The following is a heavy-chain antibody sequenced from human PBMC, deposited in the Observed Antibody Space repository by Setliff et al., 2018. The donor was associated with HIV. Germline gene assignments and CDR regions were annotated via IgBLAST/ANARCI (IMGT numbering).Heavy chain of an antibody. V-gene: IGHV3-33*06. J-gene: IGHJ4*02. CDR2: IWYDGSYK. Sequence: GSLRLSCAASGFTSSDYAMHWVRQAPGKGLEWVAVIWYDGSYKYYADAVKGRFTISRDNSKNTLYLQMNSLKTDDAAVYYCAKDWAANDNGNVFDYWGRGTLVTVSS. CDR1: GFTSSDYA. CDR3: AKDWAANDNGNVFDY. D-gene: IGHD4-4*01.